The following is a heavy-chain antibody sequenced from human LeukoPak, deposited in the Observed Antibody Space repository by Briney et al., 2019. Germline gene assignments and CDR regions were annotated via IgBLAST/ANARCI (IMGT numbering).Heavy chain of an antibody. CDR2: IIPIFGTA. CDR3: ARGPGYCSGGSCYSGLAEYFQH. Sequence: EASVKVPCKASGGTFSSYAISWVRQAPGQGLEWMGRIIPIFGTANYAQKFQGRVTITTDESTSTASMELRSLRSEDTAVYYCARGPGYCSGGSCYSGLAEYFQHWGQGTLVTVSS. D-gene: IGHD2-15*01. CDR1: GGTFSSYA. J-gene: IGHJ1*01. V-gene: IGHV1-69*05.